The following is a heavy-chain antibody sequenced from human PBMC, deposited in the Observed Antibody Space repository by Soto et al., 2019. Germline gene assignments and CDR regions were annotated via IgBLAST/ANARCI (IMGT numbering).Heavy chain of an antibody. V-gene: IGHV3-15*01. CDR1: GFTFSNAW. CDR3: TTGYCSSTSCYAPLRWYYYYYMDV. D-gene: IGHD2-2*01. Sequence: PGGSLRLSCAASGFTFSNAWMSWVRQAPGKGLEWVGRIKSKTDGGTTDYAAPVKGRFTISRDDSKNTLYLQMNSLKTEDTAVYYCTTGYCSSTSCYAPLRWYYYYYMDVWGKGTTVTVSS. CDR2: IKSKTDGGTT. J-gene: IGHJ6*03.